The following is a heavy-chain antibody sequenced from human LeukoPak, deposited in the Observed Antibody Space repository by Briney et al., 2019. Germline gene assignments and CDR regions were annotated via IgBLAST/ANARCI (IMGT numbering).Heavy chain of an antibody. CDR3: AKSGGHFDWLLGGYFDY. CDR1: GFTFDDYA. J-gene: IGHJ4*02. CDR2: ISRNSYSI. D-gene: IGHD3-9*01. Sequence: GGSLRLSCAASGFTFDDYAIHWVRQAPGKGLEWVSGISRNSYSIDYADSVKGRFTISRDNAKNSLYLQMNSLTVEDTALYFCAKSGGHFDWLLGGYFDYWGQGILVTVSS. V-gene: IGHV3-9*01.